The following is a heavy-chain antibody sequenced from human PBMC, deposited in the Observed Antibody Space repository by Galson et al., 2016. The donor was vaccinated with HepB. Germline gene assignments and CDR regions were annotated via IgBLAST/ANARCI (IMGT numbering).Heavy chain of an antibody. CDR3: TRTGLGDFDY. Sequence: SLRLSCAASGFTLSDYYMDWVRQAPGKGLEWVGRTRNRARSYTTDYVASVKGRFSISRDNSKNSVHLHMNGLKFEDAAIYYCTRTGLGDFDYWGRGTLVTVSS. CDR1: GFTLSDYY. J-gene: IGHJ4*02. CDR2: TRNRARSYTT. V-gene: IGHV3-72*01.